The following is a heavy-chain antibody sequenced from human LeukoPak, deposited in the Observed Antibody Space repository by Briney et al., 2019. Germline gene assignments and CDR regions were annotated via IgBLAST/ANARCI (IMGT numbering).Heavy chain of an antibody. J-gene: IGHJ5*02. CDR1: GGSINRSSRYY. Sequence: SETLSLTCTVSGGSINRSSRYYWGWIRQPPGKGLEWIGSIFYTGSTYYNPSPKSRVTISVDTSNNQFSLKLSSVTAADTAVYYCARHVPSTIFFNWFDPWGQGTLVTASS. CDR2: IFYTGST. CDR3: ARHVPSTIFFNWFDP. V-gene: IGHV4-39*01. D-gene: IGHD3-3*01.